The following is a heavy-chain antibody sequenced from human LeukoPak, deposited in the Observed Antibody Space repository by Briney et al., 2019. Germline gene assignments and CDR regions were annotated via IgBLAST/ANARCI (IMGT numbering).Heavy chain of an antibody. D-gene: IGHD4-17*01. V-gene: IGHV3-48*03. CDR2: ISSSGSTI. J-gene: IGHJ4*02. CDR1: GFTFSSYE. Sequence: PGGSLRLSCAASGFTFSSYEMNWVRQAPGKGLEWVSYISSSGSTIYYADSVKGRFTISRDNAKNSLYLQMNSLRAEDTAVYYCARGHDYGDSDYWGQGTLVTVSS. CDR3: ARGHDYGDSDY.